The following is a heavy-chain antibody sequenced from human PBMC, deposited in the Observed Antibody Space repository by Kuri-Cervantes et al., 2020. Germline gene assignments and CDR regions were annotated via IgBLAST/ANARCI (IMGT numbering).Heavy chain of an antibody. D-gene: IGHD3-3*01. V-gene: IGHV5-51*01. CDR2: IYSGDSDS. CDR3: ARWSLGGSDGFDI. J-gene: IGHJ3*02. CDR1: GYSFTSYW. Sequence: GESLKISCKGSGYSFTSYWIGWVRQMPGKGLEWMGIIYSGDSDSRYGPSFQGQVTMSADKSISTAYLQWSSLKASDTAMYYCARWSLGGSDGFDIWGQGTMVTVSS.